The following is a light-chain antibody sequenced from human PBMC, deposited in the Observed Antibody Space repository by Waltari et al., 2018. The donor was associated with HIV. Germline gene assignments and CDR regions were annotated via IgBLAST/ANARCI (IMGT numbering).Light chain of an antibody. J-gene: IGLJ3*02. CDR3: GTWDTSLDAGV. Sequence: SVLTQPPSVSAAPGQKVTISCSGSSSNIGNNYVSWFQQLPGAAPSFLIYDNNPRPSGVPDRFSGSRSGTSATLGVSGLQPGDEADYYCGTWDTSLDAGVFGGGTKLTVL. CDR1: SSNIGNNY. V-gene: IGLV1-51*01. CDR2: DNN.